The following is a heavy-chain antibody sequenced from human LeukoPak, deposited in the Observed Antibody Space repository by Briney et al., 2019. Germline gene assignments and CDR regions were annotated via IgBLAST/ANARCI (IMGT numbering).Heavy chain of an antibody. V-gene: IGHV4-39*01. D-gene: IGHD6-19*01. CDR2: IYYSGST. Sequence: SETLSLTCTVSGGSISSSSYYWGWIRQPPGKGLEWIGSIYYSGSTYYNPSRKSRVTISVDTSKHQSSLKLSSVTAADTAVYYCAEGIAVAGTSDFDYWGQGTLVTVSS. CDR3: AEGIAVAGTSDFDY. J-gene: IGHJ4*02. CDR1: GGSISSSSYY.